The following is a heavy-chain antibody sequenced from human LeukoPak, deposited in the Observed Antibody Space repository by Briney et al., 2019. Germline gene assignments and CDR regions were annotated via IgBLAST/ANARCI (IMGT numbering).Heavy chain of an antibody. CDR1: GGSFSGYY. J-gene: IGHJ4*02. CDR2: INHSGST. V-gene: IGHV4-34*01. CDR3: ARDSGGYYGSGSYGYDY. D-gene: IGHD3-10*01. Sequence: PSETLSLTCAVYGGSFSGYYWSWIRQPPGKGLEWIGEINHSGSTNYNPSLKSRVTISVDTSKNQFSLKLSSVTAADTAVYYCARDSGGYYGSGSYGYDYWGQGTLVTVSS.